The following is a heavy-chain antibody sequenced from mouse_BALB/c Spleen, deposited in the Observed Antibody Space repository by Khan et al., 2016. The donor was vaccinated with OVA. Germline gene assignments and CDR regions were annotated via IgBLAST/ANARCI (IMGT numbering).Heavy chain of an antibody. D-gene: IGHD2-14*01. J-gene: IGHJ3*01. V-gene: IGHV1-80*01. CDR1: GYAFSSYW. CDR3: ARSGYDYFAY. Sequence: QVQLKQSGAELVRPGSSVKISCKASGYAFSSYWMNWVKQRPRQGLEWIGQIYPGDGETKYNGKFKGKVTLTADKSSSTAYMQLSSLTSEDSAVYFCARSGYDYFAYWGQGTLVTVSA. CDR2: IYPGDGET.